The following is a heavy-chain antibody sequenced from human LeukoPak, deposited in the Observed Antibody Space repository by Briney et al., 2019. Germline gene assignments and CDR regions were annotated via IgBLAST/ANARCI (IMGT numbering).Heavy chain of an antibody. J-gene: IGHJ4*02. D-gene: IGHD3-22*01. CDR2: ISGSGGST. V-gene: IGHV3-23*01. CDR3: AKPPDSSGYYSDY. Sequence: PGGSLRLSCAASGSTFSSYAMSWVRQAPGKGLEWVSAISGSGGSTYYADSVNGRFTISRDNSKNTLYLQMNSLRAEDTAVYYCAKPPDSSGYYSDYWGQGTLVTVSS. CDR1: GSTFSSYA.